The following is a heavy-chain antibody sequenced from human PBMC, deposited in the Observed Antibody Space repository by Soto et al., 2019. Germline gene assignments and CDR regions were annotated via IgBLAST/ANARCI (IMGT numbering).Heavy chain of an antibody. J-gene: IGHJ6*02. D-gene: IGHD6-13*01. Sequence: QVQVVQSGAEVKKPGASVKVSCKASGYSFTDYYIHWVRQAPGQGLEWMGWINPNSDDADYPVKFQGRVTMTRDTSISTAYMELSGLRSDDTAVYFCASDRYSTFERERTSRFYYYYAMDVWGQGTTVTVSS. CDR1: GYSFTDYY. V-gene: IGHV1-2*02. CDR2: INPNSDDA. CDR3: ASDRYSTFERERTSRFYYYYAMDV.